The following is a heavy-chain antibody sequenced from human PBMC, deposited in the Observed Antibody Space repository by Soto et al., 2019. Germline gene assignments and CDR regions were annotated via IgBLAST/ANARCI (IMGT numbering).Heavy chain of an antibody. Sequence: SETLSLTCVVSGGSITSYHWSWIRQFPGKGLEWIAYTAYTGNTNYNPSLKSRVTISMDTSKNQVSLKLTSVTAADTAVYYCARSPTSRSIVGDKGAPWGQGTLVTVSS. V-gene: IGHV4-59*01. CDR3: ARSPTSRSIVGDKGAP. CDR1: GGSITSYH. D-gene: IGHD1-26*01. CDR2: TAYTGNT. J-gene: IGHJ5*02.